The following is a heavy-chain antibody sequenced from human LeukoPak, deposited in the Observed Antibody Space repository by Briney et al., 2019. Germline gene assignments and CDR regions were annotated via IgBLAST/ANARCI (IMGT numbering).Heavy chain of an antibody. CDR3: ATSHDVKTAPYDL. CDR1: GGSISSYC. CDR2: IFTSGRT. Sequence: SETLSLTCTVSGGSISSYCWSWVRQSPGKGLEWIGYIFTSGRTDYNPSLKSRVTMSVDTSKNQLSMELRFLTAADTAVYYCATSHDVKTAPYDLWGQGTLVTVSS. V-gene: IGHV4-4*09. D-gene: IGHD2-21*01. J-gene: IGHJ5*02.